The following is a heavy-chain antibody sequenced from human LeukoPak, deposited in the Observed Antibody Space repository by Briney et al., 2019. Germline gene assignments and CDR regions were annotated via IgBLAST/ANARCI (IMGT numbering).Heavy chain of an antibody. D-gene: IGHD4-17*01. Sequence: GGSLRLSCAASGFTFSSYWMTWVRQAPGKGLVWVSRINSDGSSTSYADSVKGRFTISRDNAKNTLYLQMNSLRAEDTAVYYCARRTDDYGDRSLDYWGQGTLVTVSS. CDR3: ARRTDDYGDRSLDY. CDR1: GFTFSSYW. V-gene: IGHV3-74*01. CDR2: INSDGSST. J-gene: IGHJ4*02.